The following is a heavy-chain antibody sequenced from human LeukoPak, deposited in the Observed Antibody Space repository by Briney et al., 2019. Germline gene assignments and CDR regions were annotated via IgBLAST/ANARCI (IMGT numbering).Heavy chain of an antibody. CDR3: ARDKGAFDI. V-gene: IGHV3-53*01. CDR2: IYSGGST. Sequence: PGGPLNLPCQPPGLPVVSNYMSWVRQAPGKGLEWVSVIYSGGSTYYADSVKGRFTISRDNSKNTLYLQMNSLRAEDTAVYYCARDKGAFDIWGQGTMVTVPS. CDR1: GLPVVSNY. J-gene: IGHJ3*02.